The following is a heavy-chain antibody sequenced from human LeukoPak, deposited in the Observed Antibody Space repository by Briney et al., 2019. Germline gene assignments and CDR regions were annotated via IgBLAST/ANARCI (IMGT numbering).Heavy chain of an antibody. CDR1: GFTLSNAW. CDR2: ISSSSEYI. J-gene: IGHJ4*02. CDR3: ARVQTPYYGGDEIGY. D-gene: IGHD2-21*01. V-gene: IGHV3-21*01. Sequence: GGSLRLSCAASGFTLSNAWMNWVRQAPGKGLEWVSFISSSSEYIYYANSVKGRFTISRDNAKNSLYLQVNSLRAEDTAVYYCARVQTPYYGGDEIGYWGQGTLVTVSS.